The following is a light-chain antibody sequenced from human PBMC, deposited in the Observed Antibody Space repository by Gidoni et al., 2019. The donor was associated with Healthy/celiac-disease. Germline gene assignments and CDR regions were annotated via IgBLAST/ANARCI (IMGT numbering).Light chain of an antibody. Sequence: QSVLTQPPSPSGTPGQRVTISCSGSRSNIGSNTVNWYQQLPGTAPKLLIYSNNQRPSGVPDRFSGSKSGTSASLAISGLQSEDEADYYCAAWDDSLNGVVFGGGTKLTVL. V-gene: IGLV1-44*01. CDR1: RSNIGSNT. CDR3: AAWDDSLNGVV. CDR2: SNN. J-gene: IGLJ2*01.